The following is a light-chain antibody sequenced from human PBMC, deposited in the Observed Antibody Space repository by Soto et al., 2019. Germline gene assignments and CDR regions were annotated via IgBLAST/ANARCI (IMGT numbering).Light chain of an antibody. V-gene: IGKV3-15*01. J-gene: IGKJ5*01. CDR2: GAS. Sequence: EIVMTQSPAPLSVSPGERATLSCRASQSVSGNLAWYQQKPGQAPRLRIYGASTRANGIPARFSGSGSGAEFNLTISSLQSEYCLVSDCEQYNNWFSSAFGQGPRLEI. CDR1: QSVSGN. CDR3: EQYNNWFSSA.